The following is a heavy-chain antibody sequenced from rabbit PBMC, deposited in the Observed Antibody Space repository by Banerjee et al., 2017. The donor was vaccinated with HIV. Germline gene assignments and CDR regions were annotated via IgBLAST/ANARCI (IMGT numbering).Heavy chain of an antibody. D-gene: IGHD8-1*01. V-gene: IGHV1S40*01. CDR2: NYTNSGNT. J-gene: IGHJ4*01. CDR3: ARYYVGGGYSYYFNL. CDR1: GSSFSSGYD. Sequence: QSLEESGGDLVKPGASLTLTCTASGSSFSSGYDMCWVRQAPGKGLELIACNYTNSGNTYYASWAKGRFTISKTSSTTVTLQMTSLTAADTATYFCARYYVGGGYSYYFNLWGPGTLVTVS.